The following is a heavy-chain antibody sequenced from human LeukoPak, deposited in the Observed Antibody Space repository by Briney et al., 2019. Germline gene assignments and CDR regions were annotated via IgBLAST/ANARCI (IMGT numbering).Heavy chain of an antibody. CDR2: ISYDGSNK. CDR3: AKDRQQLMESGMDV. Sequence: GGSLRLSCAASGFTFSSYGMHWVRQAPGKGLEWVAVISYDGSNKYYADSVKGRFTISRDNSKNTLYLQMNSLRAEDTAVYYCAKDRQQLMESGMDVWGQGTTVTVSS. D-gene: IGHD6-13*01. CDR1: GFTFSSYG. V-gene: IGHV3-30*18. J-gene: IGHJ6*02.